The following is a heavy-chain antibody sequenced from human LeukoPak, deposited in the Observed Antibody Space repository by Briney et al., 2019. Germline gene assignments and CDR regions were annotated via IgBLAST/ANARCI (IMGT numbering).Heavy chain of an antibody. CDR1: GFTFSNQA. CDR2: ISGNGRST. CDR3: AKSRHCNSTSCYIVDAFDI. D-gene: IGHD2-2*02. Sequence: PGGSLRLSCAASGFTFSNQAMSWVRQAPGKGLEWVSGISGNGRSTYYADSVKGRFTISRGDSKNTVFMQMNSLRAEDTAVYSCAKSRHCNSTSCYIVDAFDIWGQGTMVTVSS. V-gene: IGHV3-23*01. J-gene: IGHJ3*02.